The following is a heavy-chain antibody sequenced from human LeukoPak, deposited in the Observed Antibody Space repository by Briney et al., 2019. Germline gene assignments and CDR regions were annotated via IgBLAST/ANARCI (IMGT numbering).Heavy chain of an antibody. CDR1: GFTFSSYA. D-gene: IGHD6-13*01. CDR2: ISGSGGST. CDR3: AKVPYIAAAGNPGGDY. J-gene: IGHJ4*02. Sequence: GGSLRLSCAASGFTFSSYAMSWVRQAPGKGLERVSAISGSGGSTYYADSVKGRFTISRDNSKNTLYLQMNSLRAEDTAVYYCAKVPYIAAAGNPGGDYWGQGTLVTVSS. V-gene: IGHV3-23*01.